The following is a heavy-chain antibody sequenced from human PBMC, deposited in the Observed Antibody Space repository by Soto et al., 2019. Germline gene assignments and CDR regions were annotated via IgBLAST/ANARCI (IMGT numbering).Heavy chain of an antibody. CDR1: GFTFISHG. J-gene: IGHJ5*02. V-gene: IGHV3-30*18. Sequence: WGSLRLSCAASGFTFISHGLHFFRHSPFKWLEWVAFISYDVTYKYYADSVKGRFTISRDNSENTVYLQMNSLRADDTAVYYCAKGALYDSSGYYYDHWGQGALVTVSS. D-gene: IGHD3-22*01. CDR3: AKGALYDSSGYYYDH. CDR2: ISYDVTYK.